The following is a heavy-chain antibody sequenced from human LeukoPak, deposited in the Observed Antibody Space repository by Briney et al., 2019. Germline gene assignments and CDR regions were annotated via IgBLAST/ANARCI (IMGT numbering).Heavy chain of an antibody. D-gene: IGHD2-2*01. J-gene: IGHJ4*02. CDR3: ARAKGCSSTSCQRGLDY. Sequence: ASVKVSCRASGYTFATYAIHWVRQAPGQRLEWMGWINAGNGNTKYSQKFQGRVTITRDTSANTAYMELSSLRSEDTAVYYCARAKGCSSTSCQRGLDYWGQGTLVTVSS. V-gene: IGHV1-3*01. CDR2: INAGNGNT. CDR1: GYTFATYA.